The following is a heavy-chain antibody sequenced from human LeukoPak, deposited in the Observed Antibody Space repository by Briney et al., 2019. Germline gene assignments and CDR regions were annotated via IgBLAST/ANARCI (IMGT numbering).Heavy chain of an antibody. Sequence: SETLSLTCTVSGGSISSSNYYWGWIRQPPGKGLEWIGSIYHSGRTFYNPSLKSRVTISVDTSKNQFSLKLTSVTAADTAVYYCTRAASSGPLFTYHMDVWGKGTTVTVSS. CDR3: TRAASSGPLFTYHMDV. CDR2: IYHSGRT. D-gene: IGHD3-22*01. V-gene: IGHV4-39*07. J-gene: IGHJ6*03. CDR1: GGSISSSNYY.